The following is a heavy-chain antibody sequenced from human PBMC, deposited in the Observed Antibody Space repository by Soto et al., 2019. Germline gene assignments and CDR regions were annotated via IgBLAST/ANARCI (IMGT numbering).Heavy chain of an antibody. CDR3: ARDHSSGYYYVKGGYYYGMDV. Sequence: GASVKVSCKASGYTFTGYYMHWVRQAPGQGXEWMGWINPNSGGTNYAQKFQGRVTMTRDTSISTAYMELSRLRSDDTAVYYCARDHSSGYYYVKGGYYYGMDVWGQGTTVTVSS. J-gene: IGHJ6*02. CDR2: INPNSGGT. D-gene: IGHD3-22*01. CDR1: GYTFTGYY. V-gene: IGHV1-2*02.